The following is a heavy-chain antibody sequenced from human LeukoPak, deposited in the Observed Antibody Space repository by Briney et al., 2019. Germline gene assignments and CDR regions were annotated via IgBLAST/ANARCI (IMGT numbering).Heavy chain of an antibody. CDR3: ARVGQDYYYGMDV. J-gene: IGHJ6*02. Sequence: GGSLRLSCAASGFTFSSYWMNWARQAPGKGLEWVASINHNGNVNYYVDSVKGRFTISRDNAKNSLYLQMSNLRAEDTAVYYCARVGQDYYYGMDVWGQGTTVTVSS. CDR1: GFTFSSYW. V-gene: IGHV3-7*03. CDR2: INHNGNVN.